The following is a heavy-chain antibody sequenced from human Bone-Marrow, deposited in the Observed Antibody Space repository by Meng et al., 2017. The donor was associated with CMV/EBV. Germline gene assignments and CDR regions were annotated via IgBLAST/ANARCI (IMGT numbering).Heavy chain of an antibody. Sequence: GESLKISCAASGFTFSDYAMHWVRQAPGKGLEWVAVISYDGSNKHYADSVKGRFTISRDNSKNTLDLQMHSLRAEDTAVYYCARREGYGDYLPVYWGQGTLVTVSS. CDR3: ARREGYGDYLPVY. CDR1: GFTFSDYA. J-gene: IGHJ4*02. V-gene: IGHV3-30*04. D-gene: IGHD4-17*01. CDR2: ISYDGSNK.